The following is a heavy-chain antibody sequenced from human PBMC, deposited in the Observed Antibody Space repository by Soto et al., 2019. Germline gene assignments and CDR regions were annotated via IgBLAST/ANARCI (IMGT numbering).Heavy chain of an antibody. D-gene: IGHD3-10*01. CDR1: GGTFSSYA. CDR3: ARGDEYYYGSGSYYRWFDP. Sequence: QVQLVQSGAEVKKPGSSVKVSCKASGGTFSSYAISWVRQAPGQGLEWMGGIIPLFGTANYAQKFQGRVTITADESTSTAYMELSSLRSEDTAVYYCARGDEYYYGSGSYYRWFDPWGQGTLVTVSS. CDR2: IIPLFGTA. J-gene: IGHJ5*02. V-gene: IGHV1-69*01.